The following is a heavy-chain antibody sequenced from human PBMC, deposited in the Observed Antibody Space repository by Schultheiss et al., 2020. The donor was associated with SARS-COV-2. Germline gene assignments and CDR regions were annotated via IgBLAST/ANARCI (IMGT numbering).Heavy chain of an antibody. CDR1: GFTFSNAW. Sequence: GGSLRLSCAASGFTFSNAWMSWVRQAPGKGLEWVGRIKSKTDGGTTDYAAPVKGRFTISRDDSKNTLYLQMNSLKTEDTAVYYCTLVTGRSGHAFDIWGQGTMVTVSS. D-gene: IGHD1-14*01. V-gene: IGHV3-15*01. CDR3: TLVTGRSGHAFDI. CDR2: IKSKTDGGTT. J-gene: IGHJ3*02.